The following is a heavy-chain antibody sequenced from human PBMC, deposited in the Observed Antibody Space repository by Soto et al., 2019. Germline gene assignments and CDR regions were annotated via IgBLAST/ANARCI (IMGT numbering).Heavy chain of an antibody. D-gene: IGHD3-9*01. CDR2: INPNSGGT. J-gene: IGHJ4*02. CDR1: GYTFTGYY. V-gene: IGHV1-2*04. Sequence: ASVKVSCKASGYTFTGYYMHWVRQAPGQGLEWMGWINPNSGGTNYAQKFQGWVTMTRDTSISTAYMELSRLRSDDTAVYYCARPKLPGYDILTGSDFWGQGTLVTVSS. CDR3: ARPKLPGYDILTGSDF.